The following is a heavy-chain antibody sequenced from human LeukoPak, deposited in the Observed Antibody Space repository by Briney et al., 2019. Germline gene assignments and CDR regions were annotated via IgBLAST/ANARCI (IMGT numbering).Heavy chain of an antibody. CDR3: ARVEGGTHFDY. CDR1: GGSISSYY. V-gene: IGHV4-59*01. Sequence: PSETLSLTCTVSGGSISSYYWSWIRQPPGKGLEWIGYIYYSGRTNYNPSLKSRVTISVDTSKNRFSLKLSSVTAADTAVYYCARVEGGTHFDYWGQGTLVTVSS. D-gene: IGHD1-26*01. J-gene: IGHJ4*02. CDR2: IYYSGRT.